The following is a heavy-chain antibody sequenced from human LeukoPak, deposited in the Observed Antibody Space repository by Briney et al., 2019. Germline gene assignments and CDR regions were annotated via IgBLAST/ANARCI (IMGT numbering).Heavy chain of an antibody. Sequence: GGTLRLSCAASGFTFSSYGMSWVRQAPGKGLEWVSAISGSGGSTYYADSVKGRFTISRDNSKNTLYLQMNSLRAEGTAVYYCAREGYCSGGSCYPVGYFDYWGQGTLVTVSS. V-gene: IGHV3-23*01. CDR3: AREGYCSGGSCYPVGYFDY. CDR2: ISGSGGST. J-gene: IGHJ4*02. D-gene: IGHD2-15*01. CDR1: GFTFSSYG.